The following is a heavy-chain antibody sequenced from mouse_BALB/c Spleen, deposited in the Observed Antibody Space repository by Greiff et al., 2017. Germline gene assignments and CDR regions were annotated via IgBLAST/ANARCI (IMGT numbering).Heavy chain of an antibody. V-gene: IGHV1S81*02. Sequence: QVQLQQPGAELVKPGASVKLSCKASGYTFTSYWMHWVKQRPGQGLEWIGEINPSNGRTNYNEKFKSKATLTVDKSSSTAYMQLSSLTSEDSAVYYCAYGSSYFDVWGAGTTVTVSS. D-gene: IGHD1-1*01. CDR1: GYTFTSYW. CDR3: AYGSSYFDV. J-gene: IGHJ1*01. CDR2: INPSNGRT.